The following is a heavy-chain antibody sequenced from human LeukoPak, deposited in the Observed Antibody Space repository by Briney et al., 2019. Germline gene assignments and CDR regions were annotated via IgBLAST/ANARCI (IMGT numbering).Heavy chain of an antibody. J-gene: IGHJ4*02. D-gene: IGHD3-9*01. CDR1: GYSISSGYY. CDR2: VYHSGST. V-gene: IGHV4-38-2*02. Sequence: SETLSLTCTVSGYSISSGYYWAWIRQPPGKGLEWIGSVYHSGSTYYSPSLRSRVTISMDTSKNQFFLRLNSVTAAHTAVYYCARLYDILTGYYYYFDYWGQGTLATVSS. CDR3: ARLYDILTGYYYYFDY.